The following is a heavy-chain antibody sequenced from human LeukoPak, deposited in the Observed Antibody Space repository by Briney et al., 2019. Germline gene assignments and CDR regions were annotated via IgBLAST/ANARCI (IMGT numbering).Heavy chain of an antibody. CDR1: GGTFSSYA. J-gene: IGHJ6*02. V-gene: IGHV1-69*13. Sequence: ASVKVSCKASGGTFSSYAISWVRQAPGQGLEWMGGIIPIFGTANYAQKFQGRVTTTADESTSTAYMELSSLRSEDTAVYYCARYSDYYYGMDVWGQGTTVTVSS. D-gene: IGHD2-21*01. CDR3: ARYSDYYYGMDV. CDR2: IIPIFGTA.